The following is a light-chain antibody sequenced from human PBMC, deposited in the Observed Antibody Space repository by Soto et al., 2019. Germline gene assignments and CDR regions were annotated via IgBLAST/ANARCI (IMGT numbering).Light chain of an antibody. CDR3: CSYAGSNNYV. CDR2: EVS. Sequence: QSALTQPPSASGSPGQSVTISCTGTSSDVGGYKYVSWFQQHPGKAPKLMICEVSKRPSGVPDRFSGSRSGNTASLTVSGLQAEDEADYYCCSYAGSNNYVFGTGTKLPVL. V-gene: IGLV2-8*01. CDR1: SSDVGGYKY. J-gene: IGLJ1*01.